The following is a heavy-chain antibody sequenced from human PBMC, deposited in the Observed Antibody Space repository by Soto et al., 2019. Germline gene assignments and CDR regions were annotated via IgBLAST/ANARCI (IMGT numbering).Heavy chain of an antibody. CDR2: IYYSGST. D-gene: IGHD4-17*01. CDR3: ARDTYGDYVGYLAP. J-gene: IGHJ5*02. Sequence: CSCIRQNTGKGLEWIGYIYYSGSTTYNPSLKSRVIISVDRSKNQFSLKVRSVTAADTAVYYCARDTYGDYVGYLAPLVQGIQVTVFS. V-gene: IGHV4-61*06.